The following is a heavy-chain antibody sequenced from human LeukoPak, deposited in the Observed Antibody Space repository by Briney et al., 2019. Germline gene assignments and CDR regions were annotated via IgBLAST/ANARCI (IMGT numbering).Heavy chain of an antibody. D-gene: IGHD1-1*01. Sequence: PGGSLRLSCAASEFTFRSYWMSWVRQAPGKGLEWVANLKQDGSEKYYVDSVKGRFTISRDNAKQSFYLQMTSLRAEDTAVYYCARDNDPYFDYWGQGTLVAVSS. J-gene: IGHJ4*02. CDR1: EFTFRSYW. CDR2: LKQDGSEK. V-gene: IGHV3-7*04. CDR3: ARDNDPYFDY.